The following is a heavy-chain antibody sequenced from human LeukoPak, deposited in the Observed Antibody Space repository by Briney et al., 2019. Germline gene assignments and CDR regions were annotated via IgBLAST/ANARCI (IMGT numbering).Heavy chain of an antibody. CDR3: ARNAGLLWFGELYDY. V-gene: IGHV1-69*13. CDR2: IIPIFGTA. J-gene: IGHJ4*02. Sequence: SVKVSCKASGGTFSSYAISWVRQAPGQGLDWMGGIIPIFGTANYAQKFQGRVTITADESTSTAYMELSSLRSEDTAVYYCARNAGLLWFGELYDYWGQGTLVTVSS. CDR1: GGTFSSYA. D-gene: IGHD3-10*01.